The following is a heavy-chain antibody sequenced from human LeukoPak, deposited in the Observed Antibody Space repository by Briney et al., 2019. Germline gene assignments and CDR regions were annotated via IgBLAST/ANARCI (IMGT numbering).Heavy chain of an antibody. CDR3: ARISRYGLDY. V-gene: IGHV3-7*04. CDR1: GFTFSGHW. CDR2: IKSDGSEK. D-gene: IGHD3-16*01. Sequence: GGSLRLSCAASGFTFSGHWMSWVRQAPGKGLEWVANIKSDGSEKYYVDSVKGRFTISRDNAKNSLYLQMNSLRPEDTAVYYSARISRYGLDYWGQGTLVTVSS. J-gene: IGHJ4*02.